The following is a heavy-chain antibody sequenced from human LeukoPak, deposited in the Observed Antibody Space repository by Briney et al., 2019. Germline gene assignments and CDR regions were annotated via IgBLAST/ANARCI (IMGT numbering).Heavy chain of an antibody. CDR3: AKDIGNNVLRYFDRLFDY. CDR2: ISWNSGSI. V-gene: IGHV3-9*01. D-gene: IGHD3-9*01. CDR1: GFTFDDYA. J-gene: IGHJ4*02. Sequence: GGSLRLSCAASGFTFDDYAMHWVRQAPGKGLEWVSGISWNSGSIGYADSVKGRFTISRDNAKNSLYLQMNSLRAEDTALYYCAKDIGNNVLRYFDRLFDYWGQGTLVTVSS.